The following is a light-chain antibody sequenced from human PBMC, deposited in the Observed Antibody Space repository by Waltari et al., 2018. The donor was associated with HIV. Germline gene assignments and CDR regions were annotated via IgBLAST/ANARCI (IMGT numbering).Light chain of an antibody. Sequence: DIVMTQSPDSLTVSLGARATINCRSSQSLLYRSNNKNYLAWYQQKPGQPPQLLFYWASTRESGVSNRFSGSESGTNFTLTISDLQADDVALYYCQQYYSTPRTFGQGTRLEI. J-gene: IGKJ2*01. V-gene: IGKV4-1*01. CDR1: QSLLYRSNNKNY. CDR2: WAS. CDR3: QQYYSTPRT.